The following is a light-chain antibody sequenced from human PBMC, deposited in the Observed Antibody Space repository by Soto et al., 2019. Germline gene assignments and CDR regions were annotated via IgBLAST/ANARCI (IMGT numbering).Light chain of an antibody. CDR2: AAS. Sequence: DIQMTQSPSSLSASVGDRVTITCRASQTVTTYLNWYQQKPGEAPKLLIYAASTLHTGVPSRFSGSGSGTDFTLTITGLQPADFATYFCQQSYSNSFTFGPGTTVDIK. J-gene: IGKJ3*01. V-gene: IGKV1-39*01. CDR1: QTVTTY. CDR3: QQSYSNSFT.